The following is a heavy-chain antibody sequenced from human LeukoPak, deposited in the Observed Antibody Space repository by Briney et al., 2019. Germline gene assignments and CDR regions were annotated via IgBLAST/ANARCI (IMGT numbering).Heavy chain of an antibody. D-gene: IGHD5-12*01. CDR2: ISYDGSNK. CDR1: GFTFSSYA. CDR3: AKEMQPWMHFDY. J-gene: IGHJ4*02. Sequence: GGSLRFSCAASGFTFSSYAMHWVRQAPGKGLEWVAVISYDGSNKYYADSVKGRFTISRDNSKNTLYLQMNSLRAEDTAVYYCAKEMQPWMHFDYWGQGTLVTVSS. V-gene: IGHV3-30-3*01.